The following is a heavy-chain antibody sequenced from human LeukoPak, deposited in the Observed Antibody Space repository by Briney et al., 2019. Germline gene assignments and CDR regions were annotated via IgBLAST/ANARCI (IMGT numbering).Heavy chain of an antibody. D-gene: IGHD4-11*01. Sequence: ASVKVSCKASGYTFTGYYMHWVRQAPGQGLEWMGWINPNSGGTNYAQKFQGWVTMTRDTSISTAYMELSRLRSDDTAVYYCAREVSTHYYYGMDVWGQGTTVTVSS. CDR2: INPNSGGT. CDR1: GYTFTGYY. CDR3: AREVSTHYYYGMDV. J-gene: IGHJ6*02. V-gene: IGHV1-2*04.